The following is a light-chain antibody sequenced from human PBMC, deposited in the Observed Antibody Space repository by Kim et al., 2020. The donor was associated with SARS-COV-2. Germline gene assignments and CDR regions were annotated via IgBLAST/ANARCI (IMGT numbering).Light chain of an antibody. V-gene: IGLV2-14*03. J-gene: IGLJ2*01. CDR2: DVT. Sequence: GQSITISCTGTSSDVGAYNYVSWYQHHPGKAPKLIIYDVTERPSGVSSRFSGSKSGNTASLTISGLQTEDEAHYYCSSYTNTYIPPFGGGTKVTVL. CDR3: SSYTNTYIPP. CDR1: SSDVGAYNY.